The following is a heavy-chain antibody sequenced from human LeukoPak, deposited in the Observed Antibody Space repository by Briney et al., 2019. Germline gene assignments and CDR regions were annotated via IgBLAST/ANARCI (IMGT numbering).Heavy chain of an antibody. CDR1: GFTFSSYS. CDR2: ISSSSSYI. V-gene: IGHV3-21*01. Sequence: GGSLRLSCAASGFTFSSYSMNWVRQAPGKGLEWVSSISSSSSYIYYADSVKGRFTISRDNAKNSLYLQMNSLRAEDTAVYYRARDSLGWSYQAVYYFDYWGQGTLVTVSS. J-gene: IGHJ4*02. CDR3: ARDSLGWSYQAVYYFDY. D-gene: IGHD2-21*01.